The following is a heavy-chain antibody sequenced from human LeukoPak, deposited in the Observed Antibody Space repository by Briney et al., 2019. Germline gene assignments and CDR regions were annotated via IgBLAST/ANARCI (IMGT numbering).Heavy chain of an antibody. CDR1: GFTFSNAW. D-gene: IGHD3-10*01. V-gene: IGHV3-15*01. J-gene: IGHJ5*02. CDR2: IKSKTDGGTI. CDR3: TIDEYGSGSYYNDWFDP. Sequence: GGSLRLSCAASGFTFSNAWMSWVRQAPGKGLEWVGRIKSKTDGGTIDYAAPVKGRFTISRDDSKNTLYLQMNSLKSEDTAVYYCTIDEYGSGSYYNDWFDPWGQGTLVTVSS.